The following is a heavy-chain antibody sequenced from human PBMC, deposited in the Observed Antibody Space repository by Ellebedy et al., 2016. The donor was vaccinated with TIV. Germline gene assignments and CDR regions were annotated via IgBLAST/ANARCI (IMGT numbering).Heavy chain of an antibody. CDR2: IKQDGSEK. CDR3: ARGGYGRPFDC. D-gene: IGHD5-12*01. V-gene: IGHV3-7*03. CDR1: GFTFSNYW. Sequence: GGSLRLSCAASGFTFSNYWKKWVRQAPGKGLEWVANIKQDGSEKYYVDSAKGRITISRDNAKNSLFLQMNSLGVEDTAVYFWARGGYGRPFDCWGQGTLVTVSS. J-gene: IGHJ4*02.